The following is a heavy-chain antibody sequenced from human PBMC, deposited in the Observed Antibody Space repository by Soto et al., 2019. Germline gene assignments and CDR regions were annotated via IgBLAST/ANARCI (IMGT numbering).Heavy chain of an antibody. CDR1: GYNFINHF. CDR2: ITPGDGGT. CDR3: ARAFYAIGEYDVSSFDT. D-gene: IGHD4-17*01. J-gene: IGHJ4*02. Sequence: QVQLVQSGADVRKPGASMKDSCTTSGYNFINHFIHWVRQVPGQGRERMGLITPGDGGTRYAQKFHATLTMTRDTSTNTVYMDLGSLRSEDPSVYDCARAFYAIGEYDVSSFDTWGQGTVVTVSS. V-gene: IGHV1-46*01.